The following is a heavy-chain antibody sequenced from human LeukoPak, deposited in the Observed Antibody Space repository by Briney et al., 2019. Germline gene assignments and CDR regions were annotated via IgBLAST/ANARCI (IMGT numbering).Heavy chain of an antibody. CDR2: IKSKTDGGTT. CDR1: GFXFSNAW. D-gene: IGHD2-2*01. V-gene: IGHV3-15*01. J-gene: IGHJ6*02. CDR3: TTDPSGSYCSSTSCPYYYYYYGMDV. Sequence: GGSLRLPCAASGFXFSNAWISWVRQAPGKGLEWVGRIKSKTDGGTTDYAAPVKGRFTISRDDSKNTLYLQMNSLKTEDTAVYYCTTDPSGSYCSSTSCPYYYYYYGMDVWGQGTTVTVSS.